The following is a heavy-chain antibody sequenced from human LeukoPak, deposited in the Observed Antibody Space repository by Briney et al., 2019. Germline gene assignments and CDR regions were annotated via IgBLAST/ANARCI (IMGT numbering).Heavy chain of an antibody. J-gene: IGHJ4*02. CDR3: ARDGLRRPPTPYCGGDCPLDY. D-gene: IGHD2-21*02. CDR2: ISASGTLT. V-gene: IGHV3-48*03. Sequence: PGGSLRLSCAASGFSFSSYEMNWVRQAPGKGLEWISYISASGTLTHYADSVEGRFTISRDNAKNSLYLQMNSLRVEDTAMYYCARDGLRRPPTPYCGGDCPLDYWGQGTLVSVSS. CDR1: GFSFSSYE.